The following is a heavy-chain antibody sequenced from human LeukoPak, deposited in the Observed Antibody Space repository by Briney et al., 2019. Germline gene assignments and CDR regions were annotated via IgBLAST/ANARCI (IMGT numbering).Heavy chain of an antibody. D-gene: IGHD2-8*01. Sequence: AGGSLRLFCAASGFTVSSNYMSWVRQAPGKGLEWVSVIYSGGSTYYADSVKGRFTISRDNSENTLYLQMNSLRAEDTAVYYCARDGVRRPGAYYYYYYMDVWGKGTTVTVSS. CDR1: GFTVSSNY. V-gene: IGHV3-53*01. CDR3: ARDGVRRPGAYYYYYYMDV. J-gene: IGHJ6*03. CDR2: IYSGGST.